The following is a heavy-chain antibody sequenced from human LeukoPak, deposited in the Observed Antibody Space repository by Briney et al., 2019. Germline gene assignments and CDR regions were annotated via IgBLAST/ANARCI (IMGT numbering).Heavy chain of an antibody. CDR1: GYTFTSYY. Sequence: ASVKVSCKASGYTFTSYYMHWVRQAPGQGLEWMGIINPSGGSTSYAQKFQGRVTMTRDMSTSTVYMELSSLRSEDTAVYYCARERTDSSGWPTFDYWGQGTLVTVSS. J-gene: IGHJ4*02. V-gene: IGHV1-46*01. CDR3: ARERTDSSGWPTFDY. D-gene: IGHD6-19*01. CDR2: INPSGGST.